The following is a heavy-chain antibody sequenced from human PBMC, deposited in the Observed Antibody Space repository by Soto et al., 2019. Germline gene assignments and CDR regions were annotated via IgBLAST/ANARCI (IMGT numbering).Heavy chain of an antibody. V-gene: IGHV3-23*01. CDR1: GFTFSNYV. J-gene: IGHJ4*02. CDR2: ISGSGGRT. Sequence: EVQLLESGGGLVQPGGSLRPSCAASGFTFSNYVMSWVRQAPGKGLEWVSAISGSGGRTYYADSVKGRFTISRDNSKNTLSLQVNGLRGEDTAVYYCAKERIYGDLLFDYWGQGTLVTVSS. D-gene: IGHD4-17*01. CDR3: AKERIYGDLLFDY.